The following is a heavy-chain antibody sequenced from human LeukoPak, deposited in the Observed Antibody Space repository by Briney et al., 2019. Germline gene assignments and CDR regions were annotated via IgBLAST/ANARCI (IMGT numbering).Heavy chain of an antibody. Sequence: GGSLRLSCATSGFTFNIYWMQWVRQVPGKGLAWVSRIDSNGGGATYADSVKGRFTTSRDNGNNTMYPQMNSLRAEDTAIYYCARAKYSSRWSLDYWGQGALVTVSS. CDR2: IDSNGGGA. D-gene: IGHD6-13*01. V-gene: IGHV3-74*03. CDR3: ARAKYSSRWSLDY. J-gene: IGHJ4*02. CDR1: GFTFNIYW.